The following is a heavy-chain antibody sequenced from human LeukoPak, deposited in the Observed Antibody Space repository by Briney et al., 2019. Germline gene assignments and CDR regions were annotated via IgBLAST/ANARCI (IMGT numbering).Heavy chain of an antibody. J-gene: IGHJ6*02. Sequence: PGGSLRLSCAASGFTFSNAWMSWVRQAPGKGLEWVANINQYESEKYYVDSVKGRFTISRDNAKNSLYLQMNSLRAEDTAMYYCARDNAHGSGSHPHRYYYYYGMDVWGQGTTVTVSS. CDR1: GFTFSNAW. CDR3: ARDNAHGSGSHPHRYYYYYGMDV. CDR2: INQYESEK. D-gene: IGHD3-10*01. V-gene: IGHV3-7*01.